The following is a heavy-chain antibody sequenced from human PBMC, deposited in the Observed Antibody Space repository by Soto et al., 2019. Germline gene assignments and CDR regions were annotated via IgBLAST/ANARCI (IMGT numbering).Heavy chain of an antibody. CDR2: ISYDGSNK. CDR3: ARVEWELLHFDY. J-gene: IGHJ4*02. D-gene: IGHD1-26*01. Sequence: QVQLVESGGGVVQPGRSLRLSCAASGFTFSSYAMHWVRQAPGKGLEWVAVISYDGSNKYYADSVKGRFTISRDNSKNTLYLQMNSLRAEDTAVYCCARVEWELLHFDYWGQGTLVTVSS. V-gene: IGHV3-30-3*01. CDR1: GFTFSSYA.